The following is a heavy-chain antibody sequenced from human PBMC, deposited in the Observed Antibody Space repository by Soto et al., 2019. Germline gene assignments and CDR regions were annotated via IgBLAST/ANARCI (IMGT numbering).Heavy chain of an antibody. J-gene: IGHJ6*02. Sequence: GGSLRLSCAASGFTFSSYAMSWVRQAPGKGLEWVSAISGSGGSTYYADSVKGRFTISRDNSKNTLYLQMNSLRAEDAAVYYCAKGSPIAAAGEYGMDVWGQGTTVTVSS. CDR2: ISGSGGST. D-gene: IGHD6-13*01. V-gene: IGHV3-23*01. CDR3: AKGSPIAAAGEYGMDV. CDR1: GFTFSSYA.